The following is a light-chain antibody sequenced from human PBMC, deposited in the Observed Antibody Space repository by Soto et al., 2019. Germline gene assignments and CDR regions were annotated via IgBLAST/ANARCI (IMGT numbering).Light chain of an antibody. CDR1: QSVSSSY. CDR3: QQYGSSPQT. V-gene: IGKV3-20*01. Sequence: EIVLTQSPGTLSLSPGERATLSCRASQSVSSSYLAWYQQKPGQAPRLLIYGASSRATGIPDRFSGSGSGTDFPLTISRLEPEDFAVYYCQQYGSSPQTFGKGTKVEIK. CDR2: GAS. J-gene: IGKJ1*01.